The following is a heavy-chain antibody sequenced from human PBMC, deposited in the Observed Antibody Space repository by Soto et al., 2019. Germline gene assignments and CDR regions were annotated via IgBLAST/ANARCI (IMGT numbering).Heavy chain of an antibody. Sequence: EVQLVESGGGLVQPGGSLRLSCAASGFSLRGYSMSWVRQAPGKGLEWVSYISGTGSSIYADSVKGRFTISRDNAKNSVYLQMNSLGDDDKAVYYCARGAWYGDYGDYGGQGTLVAVSA. CDR3: ARGAWYGDYGDY. V-gene: IGHV3-48*02. CDR1: GFSLRGYS. CDR2: ISGTGSSI. J-gene: IGHJ4*02. D-gene: IGHD4-17*01.